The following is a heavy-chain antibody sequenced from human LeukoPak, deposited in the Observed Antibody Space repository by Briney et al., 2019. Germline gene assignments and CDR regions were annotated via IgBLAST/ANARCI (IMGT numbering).Heavy chain of an antibody. V-gene: IGHV5-51*01. D-gene: IGHD2-2*01. CDR1: GYSFTSYW. CDR3: ARLDIVVVPAAGGFDY. J-gene: IGHJ4*02. CDR2: IYPGDSDT. Sequence: ESLKISCKGSGYSFTSYWIGWVRQMPGKGLEWMGIIYPGDSDTRYSPSFQGQVTISADKSISTAHLQWSSLKASDTAMYYCARLDIVVVPAAGGFDYWGQGTLVTVSS.